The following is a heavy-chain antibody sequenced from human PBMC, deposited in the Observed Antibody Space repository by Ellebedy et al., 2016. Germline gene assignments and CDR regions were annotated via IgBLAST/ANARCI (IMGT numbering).Heavy chain of an antibody. Sequence: SETLSLTXNVSGGSISSGGFYWSWIRQHPGKGLEWIGYIYNSGSANYNPSLKSRVTMSVDTSRNQFSLKLSSVTAADTAVYYCARCFDSGGYIDYWGQGTLVTVSS. V-gene: IGHV4-61*08. D-gene: IGHD3-22*01. CDR1: GGSISSGGFY. J-gene: IGHJ4*02. CDR3: ARCFDSGGYIDY. CDR2: IYNSGSA.